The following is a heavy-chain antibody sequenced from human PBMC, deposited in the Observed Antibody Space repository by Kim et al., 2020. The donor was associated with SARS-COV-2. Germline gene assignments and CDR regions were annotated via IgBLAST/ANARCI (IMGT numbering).Heavy chain of an antibody. V-gene: IGHV3-30*01. Sequence: KGRFTISRDNSKNPLYLQMNSLRAEDTAVYYCARDKTVTTKLGYYYGMDVWGQGTTVTVSS. CDR3: ARDKTVTTKLGYYYGMDV. J-gene: IGHJ6*02. D-gene: IGHD4-17*01.